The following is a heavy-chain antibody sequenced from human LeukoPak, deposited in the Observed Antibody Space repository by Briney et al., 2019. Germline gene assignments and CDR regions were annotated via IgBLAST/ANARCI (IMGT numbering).Heavy chain of an antibody. J-gene: IGHJ4*02. Sequence: ASVNVSCKASGYTFTSYAMHRVRQAPGQRLEWMGWINAGNGNTKYSQKFQGRVTITRDTSASTAYMELSSLRSEDTAVYYCARSDSSSWPFDYWGQGTLVTVSS. CDR1: GYTFTSYA. V-gene: IGHV1-3*01. D-gene: IGHD6-13*01. CDR2: INAGNGNT. CDR3: ARSDSSSWPFDY.